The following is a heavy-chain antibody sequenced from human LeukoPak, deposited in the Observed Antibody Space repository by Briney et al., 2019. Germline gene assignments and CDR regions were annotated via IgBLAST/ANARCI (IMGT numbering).Heavy chain of an antibody. CDR3: STIVPDVTATLTFDY. CDR1: GFTVSTNY. D-gene: IGHD2-15*01. CDR2: IYSDGST. J-gene: IGHJ4*02. Sequence: PGGSLRLSCAASGFTVSTNYMSWVRQVPGQGLEWVSVIYSDGSTYSADSVRSRFTISRDNSKNTLYLQMNSLRAEDTAVYYCSTIVPDVTATLTFDYWGQGTLVTVSS. V-gene: IGHV3-66*01.